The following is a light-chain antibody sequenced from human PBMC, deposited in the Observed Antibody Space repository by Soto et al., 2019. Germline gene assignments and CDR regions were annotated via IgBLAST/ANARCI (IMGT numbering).Light chain of an antibody. CDR3: QQYETYSRT. V-gene: IGKV1-5*01. CDR2: DAS. Sequence: IHMTQSPSTLSASVVDRVTITCRASQSVGGTLAWYQQKPGKAPKLLIFDASSLERGVPSRFSGSGSGTEFSLTISSLQPDDFATYNCQQYETYSRTFGQGTKVDIK. J-gene: IGKJ1*01. CDR1: QSVGGT.